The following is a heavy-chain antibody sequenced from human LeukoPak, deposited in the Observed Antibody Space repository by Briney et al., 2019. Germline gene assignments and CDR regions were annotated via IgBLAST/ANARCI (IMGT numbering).Heavy chain of an antibody. J-gene: IGHJ4*02. Sequence: PGGSLRLSCAASGFTFSSYSVNWVRQAPGKGLEWVSSISSSSSYIYYADSVKGRFTISRDNAKNSLYLQMNSLRAEDTAVYYCASSPGIQPYYFDYWGQGTLVTVSS. CDR1: GFTFSSYS. CDR3: ASSPGIQPYYFDY. CDR2: ISSSSSYI. V-gene: IGHV3-21*01. D-gene: IGHD5-18*01.